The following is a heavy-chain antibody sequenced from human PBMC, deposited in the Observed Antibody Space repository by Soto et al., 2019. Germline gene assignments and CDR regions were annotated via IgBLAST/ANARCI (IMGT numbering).Heavy chain of an antibody. CDR2: VIPLLDAS. CDR1: GATFNDYT. Sequence: QVQLVQSGAEVKKPGSSVRISCAASGATFNDYTFTWVRRAPGQGLEWMGRVIPLLDASNYAEKFQDRVTITADRSTSTVYIELSGLKSEDSAIYYCASGKSQMTQDRMGFYYYMVVWGKGTTVTVSS. CDR3: ASGKSQMTQDRMGFYYYMVV. J-gene: IGHJ6*03. V-gene: IGHV1-69*08. D-gene: IGHD2-15*01.